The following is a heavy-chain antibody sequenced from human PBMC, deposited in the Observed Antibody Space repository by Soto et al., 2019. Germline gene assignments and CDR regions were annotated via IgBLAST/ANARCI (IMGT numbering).Heavy chain of an antibody. Sequence: QVQLVESGGGLVQPGRSLRLSCAASGFTFSTYYMSWVRQAPGKGLEWVSLIWYGGGNKYYADSVKGRFTISRDSAKNTLYLQMNSLRAEDTALYYCAKYAGSYHSDLDFWGQGTMVTVSS. J-gene: IGHJ4*02. CDR2: IWYGGGNK. CDR1: GFTFSTYY. D-gene: IGHD2-15*01. V-gene: IGHV3-30*02. CDR3: AKYAGSYHSDLDF.